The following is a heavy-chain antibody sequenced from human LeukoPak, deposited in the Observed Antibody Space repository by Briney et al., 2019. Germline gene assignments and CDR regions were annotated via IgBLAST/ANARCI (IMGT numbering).Heavy chain of an antibody. CDR3: ARGQGGDSGSYYLDY. CDR2: ISSSSSTI. D-gene: IGHD1-26*01. V-gene: IGHV3-48*04. Sequence: GGSLRLSCAASGFTFSSYSMNWVRQAPGKGLEWVSYISSSSSTIYYADSVKGRFTISRDNAKNSLYLQMNSLRAEDTAVYYCARGQGGDSGSYYLDYWGQGTLVTVSS. J-gene: IGHJ4*02. CDR1: GFTFSSYS.